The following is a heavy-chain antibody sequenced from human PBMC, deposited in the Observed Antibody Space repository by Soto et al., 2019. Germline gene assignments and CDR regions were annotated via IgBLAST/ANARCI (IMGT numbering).Heavy chain of an antibody. D-gene: IGHD1-26*01. CDR2: IIPIFGTA. CDR3: ARGPSIVGATFDY. J-gene: IGHJ4*02. Sequence: QVQLVQSGAEVKKPGSSVKVSCKASGGTFSSYAISWVRQAPGQGLEWMGGIIPIFGTANYAQKFQGRVTXTXDXXTSTAYMELRSLRSEDTAVYYCARGPSIVGATFDYWGQGTLVTVSS. CDR1: GGTFSSYA. V-gene: IGHV1-69*05.